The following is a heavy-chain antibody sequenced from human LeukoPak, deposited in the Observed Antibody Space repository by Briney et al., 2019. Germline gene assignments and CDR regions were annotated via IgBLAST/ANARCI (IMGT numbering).Heavy chain of an antibody. V-gene: IGHV3-23*01. CDR3: AKSVTAAGTYAFDI. J-gene: IGHJ3*02. Sequence: GGSLRLSCAASGFTFDDYAMSWVRQAPGKGLEWVSSLRGNGGSTEYVDSVRGRFVISRDNSRNTLYLQMNSLRAEDTAVYYCAKSVTAAGTYAFDIWGQGTVVTASS. D-gene: IGHD6-13*01. CDR2: LRGNGGST. CDR1: GFTFDDYA.